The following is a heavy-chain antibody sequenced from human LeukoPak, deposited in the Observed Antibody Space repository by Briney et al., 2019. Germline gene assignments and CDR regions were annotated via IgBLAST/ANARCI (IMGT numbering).Heavy chain of an antibody. CDR3: ARTNPVYGDYDY. V-gene: IGHV3-53*01. J-gene: IGHJ4*02. CDR1: GFTVTDNY. Sequence: PGGSLRLSCAVSGFTVTDNYMSWVRQAPGKGLQWVSVVYPDGRTYYADSVKGRFTISRDNSRNTLLLQLNSPRADDTAVYYCARTNPVYGDYDYWGQGTLVTVSS. D-gene: IGHD4-17*01. CDR2: VYPDGRT.